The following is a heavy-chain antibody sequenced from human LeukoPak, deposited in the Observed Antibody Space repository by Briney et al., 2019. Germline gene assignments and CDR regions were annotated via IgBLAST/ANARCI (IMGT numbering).Heavy chain of an antibody. V-gene: IGHV3-23*01. CDR2: INGNGGST. D-gene: IGHD3-10*01. CDR1: GFTFSNYA. CDR3: AKTERFGLRMPYFDY. Sequence: QPGGSLRVSCAASGFTFSNYAMSWVRQAPGKGLEWVSGINGNGGSTYNADSVKGRFTISRDNSKNTLYLQMNSLRAEDTAVYYCAKTERFGLRMPYFDYWGQGTLVTVSS. J-gene: IGHJ4*02.